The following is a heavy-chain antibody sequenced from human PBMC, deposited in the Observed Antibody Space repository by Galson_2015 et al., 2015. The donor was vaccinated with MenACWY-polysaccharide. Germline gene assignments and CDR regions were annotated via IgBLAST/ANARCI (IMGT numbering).Heavy chain of an antibody. Sequence: MHWVRQAPGKGLDWVAVISYDATNKFYADSVKGRFTVSRDNSAKTVHLEMNSLRAEDTATYYCARDYCTRTTCSGMDVWGQGTAVTVSS. V-gene: IGHV3-30-3*01. CDR3: ARDYCTRTTCSGMDV. J-gene: IGHJ6*01. CDR2: ISYDATNK. D-gene: IGHD2-2*01.